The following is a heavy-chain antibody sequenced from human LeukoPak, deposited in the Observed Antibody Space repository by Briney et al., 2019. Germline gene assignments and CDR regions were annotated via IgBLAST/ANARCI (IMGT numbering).Heavy chain of an antibody. J-gene: IGHJ5*02. V-gene: IGHV3-30*02. D-gene: IGHD2-2*01. CDR2: IRNDGSNK. Sequence: GGSLRLSCVASGFTFSRNGMHWVRQAPGKGLEWVAFIRNDGSNKYNADSVKGRFTISRDNSKNTLYLQMNSLRAEDTAVYYCAKDAGYCSTISCYSGWFDPWGQGTLVTVSS. CDR3: AKDAGYCSTISCYSGWFDP. CDR1: GFTFSRNG.